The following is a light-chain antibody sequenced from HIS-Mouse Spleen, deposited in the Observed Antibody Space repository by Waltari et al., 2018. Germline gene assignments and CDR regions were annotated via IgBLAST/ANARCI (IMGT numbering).Light chain of an antibody. CDR3: YSTDSSGNHRV. V-gene: IGLV3-10*01. J-gene: IGLJ2*01. CDR2: EDS. CDR1: ALPKKY. Sequence: SYELTQPPSVSVSPGQKARITCSGDALPKKYAYWYQQKSGQAPVLVIYEDSKRPSGIPCSFSGSSSGTMATWTISGAQVEDEADYYCYSTDSSGNHRVFGGGTKLTVL.